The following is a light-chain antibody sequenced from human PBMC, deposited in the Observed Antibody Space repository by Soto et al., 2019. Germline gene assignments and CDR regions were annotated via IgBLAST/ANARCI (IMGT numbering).Light chain of an antibody. V-gene: IGLV1-44*01. CDR1: SSNIGDNP. CDR2: IND. J-gene: IGLJ1*01. Sequence: QSVLTQPPSASGTPGQRITISCSGSSSNIGDNPVNWYQQLPGAGPKLLIYINDQRPSGVPDRFSGSKSGTSASLAISGLQPEHEADYYCAAWDDSLNALFGTGTKVTVL. CDR3: AAWDDSLNAL.